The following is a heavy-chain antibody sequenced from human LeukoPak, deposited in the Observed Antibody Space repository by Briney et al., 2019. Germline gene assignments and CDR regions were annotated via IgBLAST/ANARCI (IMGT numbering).Heavy chain of an antibody. J-gene: IGHJ4*02. V-gene: IGHV3-23*01. D-gene: IGHD3-3*01. CDR1: GFTFSSYA. CDR3: AKRALVFGVVITDYFDY. Sequence: GGSLRLSCAASGFTFSSYAMSWVRQAPGKGLEWVSAISGSGGSTYYADSVKGRFTISRDNSKNTLYLQINSLRAEDTAVYYCAKRALVFGVVITDYFDYWGQGTLVTVSS. CDR2: ISGSGGST.